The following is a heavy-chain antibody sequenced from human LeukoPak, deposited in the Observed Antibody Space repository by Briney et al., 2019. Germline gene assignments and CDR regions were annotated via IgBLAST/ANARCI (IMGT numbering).Heavy chain of an antibody. V-gene: IGHV3-23*01. CDR1: GFTFSSHA. J-gene: IGHJ1*01. Sequence: GGSLRLSCAASGFTFSSHAMSWVRQAPGKGLEWVSAISGGGDNTYYADSVKGRFTISRDNSKNTLYLQTNSLRAEDTALYYCAKLTYYDFWSGYQYFQHWGQGTLVTVSS. CDR2: ISGGGDNT. CDR3: AKLTYYDFWSGYQYFQH. D-gene: IGHD3-3*01.